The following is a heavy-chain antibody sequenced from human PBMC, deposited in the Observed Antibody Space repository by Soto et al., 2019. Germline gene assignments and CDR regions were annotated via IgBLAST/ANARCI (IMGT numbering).Heavy chain of an antibody. Sequence: EVQLVESGGGLVQPGGSLRLSCAASGFTFSSYSMNWVCQAPGKGLEWVSYINSGSSTIYYADSVKGRFTISRDNAKNSLYLQLNSLRAEDTAVYYCARDKPRSGYEKFDYWGQGTLVTVSS. CDR2: INSGSSTI. CDR1: GFTFSSYS. CDR3: ARDKPRSGYEKFDY. V-gene: IGHV3-48*01. J-gene: IGHJ4*02. D-gene: IGHD3-3*01.